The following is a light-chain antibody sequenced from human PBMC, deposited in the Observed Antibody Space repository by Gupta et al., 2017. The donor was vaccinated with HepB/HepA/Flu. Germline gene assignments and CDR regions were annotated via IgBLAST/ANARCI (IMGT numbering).Light chain of an antibody. J-gene: IGKJ5*01. CDR2: GAF. CDR1: QSIYNY. CDR3: QQSSRSPRT. V-gene: IGKV1-39*01. Sequence: DIHMTQSPSSLSASVGARVTITCRASQSIYNYLNWYQQKPGKAPKVLIYGAFNLQSGVPARFSGSGSGTDFTLKISSLQPEDFATYYCQQSSRSPRTFGQGTQLE.